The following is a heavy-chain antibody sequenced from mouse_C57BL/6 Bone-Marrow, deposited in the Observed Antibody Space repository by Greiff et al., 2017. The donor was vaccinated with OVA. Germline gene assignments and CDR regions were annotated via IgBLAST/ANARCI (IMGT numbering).Heavy chain of an antibody. CDR3: ARSSNSNYVGWYFDV. Sequence: QVQLKQSGPGLVAPSQSLSITCTVSGFSLTSYAISWVRQPPGKGLEWLGVIWTGGGTNYNSALKSRLSISKDNSKSQVFLKMNSLQTDDTARYYCARSSNSNYVGWYFDVWGTGTTVTVSS. V-gene: IGHV2-9-1*01. D-gene: IGHD2-5*01. J-gene: IGHJ1*03. CDR2: IWTGGGT. CDR1: GFSLTSYA.